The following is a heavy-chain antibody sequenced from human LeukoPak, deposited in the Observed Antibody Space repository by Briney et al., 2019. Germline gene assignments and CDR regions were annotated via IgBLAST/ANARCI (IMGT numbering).Heavy chain of an antibody. CDR3: ARGPYSRNFDY. Sequence: GGSLRVSCAASGFTISGYDMSWVRQAPGKGLEWVSTISDSGGSTYYADSVKGRFTISRDNSKNTLYLQMNSLRAEDTAVYYCARGPYSRNFDYWGQGTLVTVSS. CDR1: GFTISGYD. V-gene: IGHV3-23*01. CDR2: ISDSGGST. D-gene: IGHD4-11*01. J-gene: IGHJ4*02.